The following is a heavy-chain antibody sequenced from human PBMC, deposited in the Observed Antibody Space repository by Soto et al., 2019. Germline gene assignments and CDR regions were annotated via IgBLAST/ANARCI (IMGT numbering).Heavy chain of an antibody. J-gene: IGHJ6*02. V-gene: IGHV3-23*01. D-gene: IGHD3-3*01. Sequence: GGSLRLSCAASGFTFSSYAMSWVRQAPGKGLEWVSAISGSGGSTYYADSVKGRFTISRGNSKNTLYLQMNSLRAEDTAVYYCAKNLEDYYYYGMDVWGQGTTVTVS. CDR3: AKNLEDYYYYGMDV. CDR2: ISGSGGST. CDR1: GFTFSSYA.